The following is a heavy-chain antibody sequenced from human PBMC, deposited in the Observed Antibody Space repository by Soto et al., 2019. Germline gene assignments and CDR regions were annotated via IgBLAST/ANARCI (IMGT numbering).Heavy chain of an antibody. CDR1: GGSFTGYY. CDR2: INYRGST. V-gene: IGHV4-34*01. Sequence: QVQLQQWGAGLLKPSETLSLTCAVYGGSFTGYYWTWIRQTPGKGLEWIGEINYRGSTYYNPSLERRIHMAVDTSKNQFSLKLSSVTAADTAVYFCVRGQPHRITIFEVVIRSYDYGMDVWGQGTTVTVSS. J-gene: IGHJ6*02. D-gene: IGHD3-3*01. CDR3: VRGQPHRITIFEVVIRSYDYGMDV.